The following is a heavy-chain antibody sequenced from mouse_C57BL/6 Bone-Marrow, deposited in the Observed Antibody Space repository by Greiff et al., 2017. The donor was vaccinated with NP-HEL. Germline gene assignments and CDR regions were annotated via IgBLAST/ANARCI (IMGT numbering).Heavy chain of an antibody. Sequence: QVQLQQPGAELVKPGASVKLSCKASGYTFTSYWMHWVKQRPGQGLEWIGMIHPNSGSTNYNEKFKSKATLTVDKSSSTAYMQLSSLTSEDSAVYYSARIYYDYDNYFDYWGQGTTLTVSS. J-gene: IGHJ2*01. CDR2: IHPNSGST. CDR1: GYTFTSYW. V-gene: IGHV1-64*01. CDR3: ARIYYDYDNYFDY. D-gene: IGHD2-4*01.